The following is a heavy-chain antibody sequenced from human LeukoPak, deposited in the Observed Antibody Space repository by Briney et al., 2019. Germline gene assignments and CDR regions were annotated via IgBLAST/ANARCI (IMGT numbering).Heavy chain of an antibody. J-gene: IGHJ4*02. CDR2: IKEDGSEI. Sequence: GGSLRLSCEASAFTFSSYWMSWVRQAPGKGLEWVANIKEDGSEINYVDSVKGRFTISRDNAKNSLFLQMNSLRVEDTAVYFCARGEHKATITGLDSWGQGTLVTVSS. V-gene: IGHV3-7*01. CDR1: AFTFSSYW. D-gene: IGHD5-24*01. CDR3: ARGEHKATITGLDS.